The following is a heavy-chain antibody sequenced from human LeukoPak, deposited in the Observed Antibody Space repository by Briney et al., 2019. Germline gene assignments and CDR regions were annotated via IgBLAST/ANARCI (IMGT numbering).Heavy chain of an antibody. CDR3: ARTAPTLAYDY. CDR1: GYSFTSYW. V-gene: IGHV5-51*01. CDR2: IYPGDSDT. J-gene: IGHJ4*02. Sequence: GESLKISCKGPGYSFTSYWIGWVRQMPGKGLEGMGIIYPGDSDTRYSPSLQGQVTISADKSISTAYLQWSSLKASDTAMYYCARTAPTLAYDYWGQGTLVTVSS. D-gene: IGHD3-16*01.